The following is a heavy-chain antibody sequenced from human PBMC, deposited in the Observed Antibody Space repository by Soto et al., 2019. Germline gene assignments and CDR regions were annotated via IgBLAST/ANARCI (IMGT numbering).Heavy chain of an antibody. CDR1: GFTVSSNY. CDR2: IYSDNKT. J-gene: IGHJ6*02. D-gene: IGHD2-8*02. V-gene: IGHV3-53*01. CDR3: ARGYWAGGMDV. Sequence: EVQLVESGGGLIQSGGSLRLSCAASGFTVSSNYMNWVRQAPGKGLEWVSVIYSDNKTYYADSVKGRFTISRDKSKNTLYIQMNSLRAEDTAICYCARGYWAGGMDVWGQGTTITVSS.